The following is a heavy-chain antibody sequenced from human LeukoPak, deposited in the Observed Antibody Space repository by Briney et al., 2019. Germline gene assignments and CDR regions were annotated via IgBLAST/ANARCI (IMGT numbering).Heavy chain of an antibody. V-gene: IGHV3-23*01. CDR1: GFTFSSYG. J-gene: IGHJ4*02. Sequence: GGSLRLSCAASGFTFSSYGMSWVRQAPGKGLEWVSAISGSGGSTYYADSVKGRFTISRDNSKNTLYLQMNSLRAEDTAVYYCAKDPYCSGGSCYSFQDYRGQGTLVTVSS. CDR2: ISGSGGST. CDR3: AKDPYCSGGSCYSFQDY. D-gene: IGHD2-15*01.